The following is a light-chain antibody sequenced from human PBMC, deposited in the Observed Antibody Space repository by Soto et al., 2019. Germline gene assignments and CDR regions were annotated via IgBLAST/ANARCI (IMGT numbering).Light chain of an antibody. Sequence: QSALTQPASVSGSPGQSITISCTGTSSDVGGYNYVSWYQQHPGKAPKLMIYDVSNRPSGVSNRFSGSKSGNTASLTISGLQAEDGADYSCTSYTPSSSYVCGMGTKVPAL. J-gene: IGLJ1*01. V-gene: IGLV2-14*01. CDR1: SSDVGGYNY. CDR2: DVS. CDR3: TSYTPSSSYV.